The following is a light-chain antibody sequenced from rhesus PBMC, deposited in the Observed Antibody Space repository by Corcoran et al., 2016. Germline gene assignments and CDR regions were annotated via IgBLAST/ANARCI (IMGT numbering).Light chain of an antibody. CDR2: DAS. CDR3: QQYTNWPLT. J-gene: IGKJ4*01. Sequence: EIVLTQSPATLSLSPGERATLSCRASQSVSSDLAWYHQKPGQAPRLLIYDASTRATDIPDRFSGSGSGTDVTLPISRLEPEDVGVYYCQQYTNWPLTFGGGTKVDLK. CDR1: QSVSSD. V-gene: IGKV3-35*01.